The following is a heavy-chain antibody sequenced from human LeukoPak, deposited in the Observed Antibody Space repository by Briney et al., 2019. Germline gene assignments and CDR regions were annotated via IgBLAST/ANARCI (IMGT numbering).Heavy chain of an antibody. CDR3: ARELLYYGMDV. V-gene: IGHV1-2*02. J-gene: IGHJ6*02. CDR1: GYIFTDYY. D-gene: IGHD2-2*02. CDR2: ISPNSGDT. Sequence: ASVKVSCKASGYIFTDYYLHWVRQAPGQGLEWMGWISPNSGDTNYAQKFQGRVTMTRDTSINTAYMELSRLRSDDTAVYYCARELLYYGMDVWGQGTTVTVSS.